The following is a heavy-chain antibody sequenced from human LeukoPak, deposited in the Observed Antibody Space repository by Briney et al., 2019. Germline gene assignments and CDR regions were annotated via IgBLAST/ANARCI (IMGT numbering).Heavy chain of an antibody. D-gene: IGHD3/OR15-3a*01. V-gene: IGHV3-23*01. J-gene: IGHJ4*02. Sequence: PGESLTLSCAPSAFTFSSYSMRWVRQPPGRGLDWVSVISDPGGSTYYADSVKGRFTISRDNSKNTLLLQMNSLIAEYTAVYYCAKNTGSTGYYTTDYWGQGTLVTVSS. CDR1: AFTFSSYS. CDR3: AKNTGSTGYYTTDY. CDR2: ISDPGGST.